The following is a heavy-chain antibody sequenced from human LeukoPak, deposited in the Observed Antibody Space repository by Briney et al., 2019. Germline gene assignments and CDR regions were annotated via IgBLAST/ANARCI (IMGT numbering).Heavy chain of an antibody. J-gene: IGHJ5*02. D-gene: IGHD4-23*01. Sequence: PSETLSLTCTVSGGSISSYYWSWIRQPPGKGLEWIGYIYYSGSTNYNPSLKSRVTISVDTSKNQFSLKLSSVTAADTAVYYCARDLGYGGNSHNWFDPWGQGTLVTVSS. CDR2: IYYSGST. CDR1: GGSISSYY. CDR3: ARDLGYGGNSHNWFDP. V-gene: IGHV4-59*01.